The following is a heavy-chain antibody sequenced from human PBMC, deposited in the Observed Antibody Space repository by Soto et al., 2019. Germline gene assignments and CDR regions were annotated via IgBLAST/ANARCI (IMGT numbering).Heavy chain of an antibody. V-gene: IGHV1-18*01. CDR1: GYTFTSYG. CDR3: ARRDYSYYYYGMDV. Sequence: ASVKVSCKASGYTFTSYGISWVRQAPGQGLEWMGWISAYNGNTNYAQKLQGRVTMTTDTSTSTAYMELRSLRSDDTAVYYCARRDYSYYYYGMDVWGQGTTVTVFS. CDR2: ISAYNGNT. J-gene: IGHJ6*02. D-gene: IGHD4-4*01.